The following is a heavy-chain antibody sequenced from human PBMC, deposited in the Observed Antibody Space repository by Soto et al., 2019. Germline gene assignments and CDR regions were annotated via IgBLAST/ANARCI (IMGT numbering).Heavy chain of an antibody. CDR1: GFSVTANY. Sequence: PGGSLRLSCEVSGFSVTANYMSWVRQAPGKGLEWVSVIYSGGSTYYIDSVKGRFSISRDISKNTLYLQMNSLRAEDTAVYYCARDIAARLDYYYGMDVWGQGTTDTGSS. CDR2: IYSGGST. V-gene: IGHV3-53*01. CDR3: ARDIAARLDYYYGMDV. D-gene: IGHD6-6*01. J-gene: IGHJ6*02.